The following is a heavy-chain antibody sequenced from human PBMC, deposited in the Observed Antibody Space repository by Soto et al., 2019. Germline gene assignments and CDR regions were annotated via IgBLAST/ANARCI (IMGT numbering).Heavy chain of an antibody. CDR1: GGSISSAF. CDR3: ARDSRVFDH. CDR2: IYSSGIT. Sequence: SETLSLTCTVSGGSISSAFWSWIRQAPGKRLEWIGFIYSSGITNFNPSLKSRVTMSMDTSKNQVSLKLTSVTAADTAVYYCARDSRVFDHWGQGILVTVSS. V-gene: IGHV4-59*01. J-gene: IGHJ4*02.